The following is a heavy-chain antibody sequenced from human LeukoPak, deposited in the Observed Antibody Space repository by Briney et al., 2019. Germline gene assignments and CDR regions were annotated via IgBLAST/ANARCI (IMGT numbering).Heavy chain of an antibody. V-gene: IGHV3-66*01. CDR1: GFTVSSNY. J-gene: IGHJ4*02. CDR3: ARARDCSGGSCFEY. Sequence: PGGSLRLSCAASGFTVSSNYMSWVRQAPGKGLEWVSVIYSGGSTYYADSVKGRFTISRDNSKNTLYLQMNSLRAEDTAVYYCARARDCSGGSCFEYWGQGTLVTVSS. D-gene: IGHD2-15*01. CDR2: IYSGGST.